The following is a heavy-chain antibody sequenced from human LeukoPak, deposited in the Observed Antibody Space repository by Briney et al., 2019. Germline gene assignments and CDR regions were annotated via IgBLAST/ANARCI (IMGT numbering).Heavy chain of an antibody. Sequence: SETLSLTCTVSGGSISSYYWSWIRQPAGKGLEWIGRIYTSGSTNYNPSLKSRVTMSVDTSKNQFSLKLSSVTAADAAVYYCARGPGLLWFGELLLDYWGQGTLVTVSS. V-gene: IGHV4-4*07. CDR3: ARGPGLLWFGELLLDY. J-gene: IGHJ4*02. CDR1: GGSISSYY. CDR2: IYTSGST. D-gene: IGHD3-10*01.